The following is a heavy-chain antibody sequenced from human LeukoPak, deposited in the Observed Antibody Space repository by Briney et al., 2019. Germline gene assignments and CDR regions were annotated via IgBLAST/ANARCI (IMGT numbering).Heavy chain of an antibody. V-gene: IGHV5-51*01. CDR2: IYPSDSDT. J-gene: IGHJ5*02. CDR3: ARLAAAGRWFDP. CDR1: GYSFTSYW. Sequence: GACLKTSCTGPGYSFTSYWIGWGRQMPGKGLEGMGIIYPSDSDTRYIPSFQAQLSISADKSISTAYLQWSSLKASDTAMYYCARLAAAGRWFDPWGQGTLVTVSS. D-gene: IGHD6-13*01.